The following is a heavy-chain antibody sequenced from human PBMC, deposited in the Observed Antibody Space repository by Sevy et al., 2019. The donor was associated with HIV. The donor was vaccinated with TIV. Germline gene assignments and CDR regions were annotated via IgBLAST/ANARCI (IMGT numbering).Heavy chain of an antibody. CDR3: ARGGYDILTGFETDDAFDI. D-gene: IGHD3-9*01. CDR1: GDSVSSNSAA. Sequence: QSQTLSLTCAISGDSVSSNSAAWNWIRQSPSRGLEWLGRTYYRSKLYNDYAVSVKSRITINPDTSKNQFSLQLNSVTPEDTAVYYCARGGYDILTGFETDDAFDIWGQGTMVTVSS. CDR2: TYYRSKLYN. V-gene: IGHV6-1*01. J-gene: IGHJ3*02.